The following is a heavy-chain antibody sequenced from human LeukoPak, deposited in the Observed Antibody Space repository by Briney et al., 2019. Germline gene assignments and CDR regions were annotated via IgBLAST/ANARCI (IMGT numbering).Heavy chain of an antibody. D-gene: IGHD5-18*01. CDR2: INAGNGNT. V-gene: IGHV1-3*01. Sequence: ASVKVSCKASGYTFTSYAMHWGRQAPGQRLGWMGWINAGNGNTKYSQKFQGRVTITRDTSASTAYMELSSLRSEDTAVYYCARLGGYSYGYLDYWGQGTLVTVSS. CDR1: GYTFTSYA. J-gene: IGHJ4*02. CDR3: ARLGGYSYGYLDY.